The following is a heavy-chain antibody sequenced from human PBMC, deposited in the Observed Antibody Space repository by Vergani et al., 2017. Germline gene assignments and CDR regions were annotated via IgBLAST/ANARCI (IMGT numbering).Heavy chain of an antibody. Sequence: QVQLQQWGAGLLKPSETLSLTCAVYGGSISSYYWSWIRQPPGKGLEWIGYIYYSGSTNYNPSLKSRVTISVDTSKNQFSLKLSSVTAADTAVYYCARASDYGDYFGYWGQGTLVTVSS. CDR2: IYYSGST. V-gene: IGHV4-59*01. D-gene: IGHD4-17*01. CDR1: GGSISSYY. CDR3: ARASDYGDYFGY. J-gene: IGHJ4*02.